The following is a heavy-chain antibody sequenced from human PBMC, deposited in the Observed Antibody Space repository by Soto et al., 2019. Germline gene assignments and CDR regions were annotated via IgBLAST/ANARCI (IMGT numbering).Heavy chain of an antibody. J-gene: IGHJ6*02. CDR2: NYYSGST. CDR3: ARRLMVRGVIRDYYYGMDV. D-gene: IGHD3-10*01. Sequence: PSETLSLTCTVSGGSISSSSYYWGWIRQPAGKGLEWIGSNYYSGSTYYNPSLKSRVTISVDTSKNQFSLKLSSVTAADTAVYYCARRLMVRGVIRDYYYGMDVWGQGTTVTVSS. V-gene: IGHV4-39*01. CDR1: GGSISSSSYY.